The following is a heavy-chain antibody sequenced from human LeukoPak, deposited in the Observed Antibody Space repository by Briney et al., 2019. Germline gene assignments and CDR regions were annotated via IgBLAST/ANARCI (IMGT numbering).Heavy chain of an antibody. D-gene: IGHD3-16*02. CDR2: ISWNSGSI. V-gene: IGHV3-9*01. CDR1: GFTFDDYA. J-gene: IGHJ5*02. CDR3: VRYDYVWGSHHP. Sequence: GRSLRLSCAASGFTFDDYAMHWVRQAPGKGLEWVSGISWNSGSIGYADSVKGRFTISRDNAKNSLYLQMNSLRAEDTALYYCVRYDYVWGSHHPWGQGTLVTVSS.